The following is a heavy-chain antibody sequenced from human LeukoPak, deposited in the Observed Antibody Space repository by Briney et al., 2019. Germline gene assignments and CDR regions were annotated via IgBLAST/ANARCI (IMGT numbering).Heavy chain of an antibody. CDR2: IYDSGST. CDR1: GDSISSYY. V-gene: IGHV4-59*12. J-gene: IGHJ4*02. Sequence: SETLSLTCTVSGDSISSYYWSWIRQPPGKGLEWIGYIYDSGSTNYNPSLKSRVTISVDTSKNQFSLKLSSVTAADTAVYYCARDRRGLTTVPDYWGQGTLVTVSS. CDR3: ARDRRGLTTVPDY. D-gene: IGHD4-11*01.